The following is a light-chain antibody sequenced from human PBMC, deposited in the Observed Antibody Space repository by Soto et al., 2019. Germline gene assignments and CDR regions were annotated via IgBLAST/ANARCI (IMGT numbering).Light chain of an antibody. Sequence: QSALTQPASVSGSPGQSITISCTGTSSDVGSYNFVSWYQQHPGKAPKLMIYEGSKRPSGVSTRFSGSKSRNTASLTISGLQAEDEADYYCCSYAGSSTYVVFGGGTKLTVL. V-gene: IGLV2-23*01. CDR3: CSYAGSSTYVV. J-gene: IGLJ2*01. CDR2: EGS. CDR1: SSDVGSYNF.